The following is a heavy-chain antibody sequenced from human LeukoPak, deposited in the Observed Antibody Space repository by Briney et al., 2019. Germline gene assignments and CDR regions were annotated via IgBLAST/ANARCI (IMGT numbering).Heavy chain of an antibody. Sequence: SETLSLTCAVYGGSFSGYYWSWIRQPPGKGLEWIGEISHSGSTNYNPSLKSRVTISVDTSKNQFSLKLSSVTAADTAVYYCARGTPWDVLRYFGYYYGMDVCGKGTTVTVSS. D-gene: IGHD3-9*01. J-gene: IGHJ6*04. CDR1: GGSFSGYY. V-gene: IGHV4-34*01. CDR2: ISHSGST. CDR3: ARGTPWDVLRYFGYYYGMDV.